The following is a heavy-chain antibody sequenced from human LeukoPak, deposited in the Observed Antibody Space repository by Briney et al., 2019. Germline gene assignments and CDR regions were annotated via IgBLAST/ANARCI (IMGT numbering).Heavy chain of an antibody. J-gene: IGHJ3*02. D-gene: IGHD6-13*01. V-gene: IGHV4-34*01. CDR3: ASTGISEADDGFDI. CDR1: GGSFIGFH. Sequence: SETLSLTCAVYGGSFIGFHWNWIRQPPGKGLEWIGEINHSRNTNYNPSLKSRVTISVDTSKNQFSLRLRSVTAADTAVYYCASTGISEADDGFDIWGQGTMVTVSS. CDR2: INHSRNT.